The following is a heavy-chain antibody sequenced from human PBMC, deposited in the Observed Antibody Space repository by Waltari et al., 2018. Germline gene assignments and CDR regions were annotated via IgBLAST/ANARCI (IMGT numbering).Heavy chain of an antibody. D-gene: IGHD3-10*01. V-gene: IGHV2-5*02. CDR3: AHTRSVLTMVRLSNWFDP. CDR2: IYWDDDK. J-gene: IGHJ5*02. CDR1: GFSLSTSGVG. Sequence: QITLKESGPTLVKPTQTLTLTCTFSGFSLSTSGVGVGWIRPPPGKALEWLALIYWDDDKRYSPSLKSRLTITKDTSKNQVVLTMTNMDPVDTATYYCAHTRSVLTMVRLSNWFDPWGQGTLVTVSS.